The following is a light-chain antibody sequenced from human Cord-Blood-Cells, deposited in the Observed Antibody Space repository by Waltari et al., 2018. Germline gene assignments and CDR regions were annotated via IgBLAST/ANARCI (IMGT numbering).Light chain of an antibody. CDR3: YSTDSSGNHRV. Sequence: SYELTQPPSVSVSPGQTARITCSGDALPKKYAYWYQQKYGQAPGLFIYEDSKRPSGIPERFSGYSSGTVATVTISGAQVEDEADYYCYSTDSSGNHRVFGGGTKLTVL. V-gene: IGLV3-10*01. CDR2: EDS. J-gene: IGLJ3*02. CDR1: ALPKKY.